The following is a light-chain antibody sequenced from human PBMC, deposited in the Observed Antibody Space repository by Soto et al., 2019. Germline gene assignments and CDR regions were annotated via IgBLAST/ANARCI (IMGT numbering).Light chain of an antibody. V-gene: IGKV1-5*03. CDR1: QTISSW. J-gene: IGKJ1*01. CDR2: KAS. CDR3: QHYNSYSEA. Sequence: EVTQTTSTLSGSVGDRFTITCRASQTISSWLAWYQQKPGKAPKLLIYKASTLKSGVPSRFSGSGSGTEFTLTISSLQPDDFATYYCQHYNSYSEAFGQGSNVAIK.